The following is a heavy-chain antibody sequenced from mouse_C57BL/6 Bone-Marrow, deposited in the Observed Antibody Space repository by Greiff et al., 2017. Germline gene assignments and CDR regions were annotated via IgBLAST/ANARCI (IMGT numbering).Heavy chain of an antibody. V-gene: IGHV5-6*01. CDR1: GFTFSSYG. D-gene: IGHD1-1*01. CDR3: ARPITTVVPSWFAY. CDR2: ISSGGSYT. Sequence: EVKLVESGGDLVKPGGSLKLSCAASGFTFSSYGMSWVRQTPDKRLEWVATISSGGSYTYYPDSVKGRFTISRDNAKNTLYLQMSSLKSEDTAMYYCARPITTVVPSWFAYWGQGTLVTVSA. J-gene: IGHJ3*01.